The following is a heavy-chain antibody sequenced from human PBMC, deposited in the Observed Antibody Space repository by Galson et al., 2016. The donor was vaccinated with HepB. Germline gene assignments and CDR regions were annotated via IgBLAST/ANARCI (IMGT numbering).Heavy chain of an antibody. J-gene: IGHJ3*01. CDR2: ISPSGTTT. CDR3: ARDQRWLQYGKDAFDL. V-gene: IGHV3-23*01. Sequence: SLRLSCAASRFTFSSYGMSWVRQAPGKGLEWVSGISPSGTTTHYADSVKGRFSISRDNSKTTLYLQMNSLRVEDTALYYCARDQRWLQYGKDAFDLWGQGTIVIVSS. CDR1: RFTFSSYG. D-gene: IGHD5-24*01.